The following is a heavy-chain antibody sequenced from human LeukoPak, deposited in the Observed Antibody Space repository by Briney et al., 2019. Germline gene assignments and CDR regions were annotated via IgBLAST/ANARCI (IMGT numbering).Heavy chain of an antibody. Sequence: GASVKVSCKASGYTFTGYYLHWARQAPGQGLEWMGCINPNSGGTKYAQKFQGRVTMTRDTSISTAYMELTGLGSDDTAVYYCARGGYYDSSGFDNWGQGTLVTVSS. D-gene: IGHD3-22*01. CDR2: INPNSGGT. J-gene: IGHJ4*02. V-gene: IGHV1-2*02. CDR3: ARGGYYDSSGFDN. CDR1: GYTFTGYY.